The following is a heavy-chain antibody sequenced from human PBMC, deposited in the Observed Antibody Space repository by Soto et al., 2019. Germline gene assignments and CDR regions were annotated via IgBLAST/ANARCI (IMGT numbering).Heavy chain of an antibody. V-gene: IGHV3-23*01. CDR2: ISGSGGST. D-gene: IGHD3-10*01. Sequence: GGSLRLSCAASGFTFSSYAMSWVRQAPGKGLEWVSAISGSGGSTYYADSVKGRFTISRDNSKNTLYLQMNSLRAEDTAVYYCAKDTRGMVRGVMTGRNPFDYWGQGTLVTVSS. CDR1: GFTFSSYA. J-gene: IGHJ4*02. CDR3: AKDTRGMVRGVMTGRNPFDY.